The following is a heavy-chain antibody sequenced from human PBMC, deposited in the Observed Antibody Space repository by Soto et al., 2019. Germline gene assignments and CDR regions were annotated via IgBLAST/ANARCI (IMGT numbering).Heavy chain of an antibody. J-gene: IGHJ6*02. CDR1: GFTFSSHG. Sequence: PVGSLRLSCAASGFTFSSHGMHWVRQAPGKGLEWVAVIWYDGSNHYYADSVKGRFTVSRDNSKNTLYLQMNSLRVEGTAVFYCARDDSGGRVMDVWGQGTTVTVSS. V-gene: IGHV3-33*01. CDR2: IWYDGSNH. CDR3: ARDDSGGRVMDV. D-gene: IGHD6-25*01.